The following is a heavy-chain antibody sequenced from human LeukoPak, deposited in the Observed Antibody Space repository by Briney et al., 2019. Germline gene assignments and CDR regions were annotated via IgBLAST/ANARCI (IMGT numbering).Heavy chain of an antibody. CDR2: IRYDGSNQ. CDR3: ARGGYCSSNSCYFNWLDP. J-gene: IGHJ5*02. CDR1: GFTFSNYG. Sequence: PGGSLRLSCAASGFTFSNYGIHWVRQAPGKGLEWVAFIRYDGSNQYYADFVKGRFTISRDNSKNTLYLQMNSLRAEDTAVYYCARGGYCSSNSCYFNWLDPWGQGTLVTVSS. V-gene: IGHV3-30*02. D-gene: IGHD2-2*01.